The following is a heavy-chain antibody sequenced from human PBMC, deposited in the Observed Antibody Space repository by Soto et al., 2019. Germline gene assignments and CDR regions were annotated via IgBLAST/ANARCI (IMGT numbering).Heavy chain of an antibody. CDR2: IYYSGST. Sequence: NPSETLSLTCTVSGGSISSYYWSWIRQPPGKGLEWIGYIYYSGSTNYNPSLKSRVTISVDTSKNQFSLKLSSVTAADTAVYYCARVSRRYCSGGSCHFDYWGQGTLVTVSS. V-gene: IGHV4-59*01. D-gene: IGHD2-15*01. CDR1: GGSISSYY. J-gene: IGHJ4*02. CDR3: ARVSRRYCSGGSCHFDY.